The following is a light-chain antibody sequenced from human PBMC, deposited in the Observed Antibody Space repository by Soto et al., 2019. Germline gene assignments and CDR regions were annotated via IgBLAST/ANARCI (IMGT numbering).Light chain of an antibody. CDR2: EVT. Sequence: QSALTQPASVSGSPGQSITISGVARGRDFGPYNFVSWYQQYPGTAPKLLLYEVTRRPSGVSHRFSGSRSGNTASLTISGLQAEDEADYYCSSYIDYNNLMFGGGTQLTVL. CDR3: SSYIDYNNLM. J-gene: IGLJ3*02. V-gene: IGLV2-23*02. CDR1: GRDFGPYNF.